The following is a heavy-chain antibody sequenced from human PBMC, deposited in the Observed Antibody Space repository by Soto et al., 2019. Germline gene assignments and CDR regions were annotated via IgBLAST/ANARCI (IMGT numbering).Heavy chain of an antibody. CDR3: ARGPARYCSSTSCYGERDY. J-gene: IGHJ4*02. D-gene: IGHD2-2*01. CDR1: GGSFSGYY. V-gene: IGHV4-34*01. Sequence: SETLSLTCAVYGGSFSGYYWSWIRQPPGKGLEWIGEINHSGSTNYNPSLKSRVTISVDTSKNQFSLKLSSVTAADTAVYYCARGPARYCSSTSCYGERDYWGQGTLVTVSS. CDR2: INHSGST.